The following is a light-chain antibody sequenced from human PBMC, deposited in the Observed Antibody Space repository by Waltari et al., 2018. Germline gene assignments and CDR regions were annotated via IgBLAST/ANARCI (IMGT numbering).Light chain of an antibody. CDR3: QQYNNWPWT. CDR1: QCVSRK. CDR2: DSS. V-gene: IGKV3-15*01. Sequence: EIVMTQSPVTLSVSPGERATLSCRASQCVSRKLGWYQQKPGQAPRLLIYDSSTRATGIPARFSGSGSGTEFTLTISSLQSEDFAIYYCQQYNNWPWTFGQGTKVENK. J-gene: IGKJ1*01.